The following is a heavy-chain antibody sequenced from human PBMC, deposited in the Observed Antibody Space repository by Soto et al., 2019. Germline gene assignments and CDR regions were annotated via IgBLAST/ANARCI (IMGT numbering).Heavy chain of an antibody. CDR1: GGTFSSYA. V-gene: IGHV1-69*13. Sequence: SVKVSCKASGGTFSSYAISWVRQAPGQGLEWMGGIIPIFGTANYAQKFQGRVTITADESTSTAYMELSSLRSEDTAVYYCARAGRITIFGVVNHYYYGMDVWGQGTTVTVSS. CDR3: ARAGRITIFGVVNHYYYGMDV. J-gene: IGHJ6*02. CDR2: IIPIFGTA. D-gene: IGHD3-3*01.